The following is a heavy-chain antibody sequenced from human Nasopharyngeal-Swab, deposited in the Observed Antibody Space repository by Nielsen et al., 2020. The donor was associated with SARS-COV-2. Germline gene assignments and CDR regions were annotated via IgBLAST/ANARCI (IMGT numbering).Heavy chain of an antibody. CDR2: ISGDGGNT. J-gene: IGHJ6*02. D-gene: IGHD2-21*02. CDR3: AKAQGVATVANYYYCGMDV. CDR1: GFTFDDYA. Sequence: GESLKISCAASGFTFDDYAMHWVRQAPGKGLEWVSLISGDGGNTYYAESAKGRFTISRDNSKNSLYLQMNSLRTEDTALYYCAKAQGVATVANYYYCGMDVWGQGTTVTVSS. V-gene: IGHV3-43*02.